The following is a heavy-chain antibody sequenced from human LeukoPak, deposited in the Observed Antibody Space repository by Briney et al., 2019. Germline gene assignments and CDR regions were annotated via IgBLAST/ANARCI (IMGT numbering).Heavy chain of an antibody. CDR1: GFTFSNAW. V-gene: IGHV3-15*01. CDR2: IKSKTDGGTT. D-gene: IGHD2-2*01. CDR3: TRPIVVVPAAMALSDYYYMDV. J-gene: IGHJ6*03. Sequence: PGGSLRLSCAASGFTFSNAWMSWVRQAPGKGLEWVGRIKSKTDGGTTDYAAPVKGRFTISRDDSKNTLYLQMNSLKTEDTAVYYCTRPIVVVPAAMALSDYYYMDVWDKGTTVTVSS.